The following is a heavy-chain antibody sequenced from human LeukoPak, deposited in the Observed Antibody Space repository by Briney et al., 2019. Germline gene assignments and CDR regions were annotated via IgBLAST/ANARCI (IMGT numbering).Heavy chain of an antibody. CDR2: ISTNGGST. Sequence: GGSLRLSCAASGITFSRYALHWVRQAPGKGLEYVSSISTNGGSTYYANSVKGRFTISRDNSKNTLFLQLGSLRAEDMAVYYCAVAYGGYDWEGGFDFWGQRTLVTVSS. V-gene: IGHV3-64*01. D-gene: IGHD5-12*01. J-gene: IGHJ4*02. CDR1: GITFSRYA. CDR3: AVAYGGYDWEGGFDF.